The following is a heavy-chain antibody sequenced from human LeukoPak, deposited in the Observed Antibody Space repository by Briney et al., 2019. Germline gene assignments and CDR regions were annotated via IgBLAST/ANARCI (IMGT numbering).Heavy chain of an antibody. J-gene: IGHJ4*02. CDR1: GYTFTTYN. Sequence: GASVKVSCKASGYTFTTYNIHWVRQAPGQGLEWMGWITPNSGGTNYAQKFQGRVTMTRDTSISTAYMKLSRLRSDDTAAYSCARGRGGGYFDFWGQETLVTVSS. V-gene: IGHV1-2*02. D-gene: IGHD2-15*01. CDR3: ARGRGGGYFDF. CDR2: ITPNSGGT.